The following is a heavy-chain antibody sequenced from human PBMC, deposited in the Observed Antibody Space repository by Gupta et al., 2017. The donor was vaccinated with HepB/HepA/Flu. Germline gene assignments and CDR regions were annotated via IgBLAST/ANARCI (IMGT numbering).Heavy chain of an antibody. Sequence: QVQLVQSATEVRKPGASVKVSCKTSGYTFTDSYLHWVRQAPGQGLEWMGWMHPSNGGTRYAQKFQGRVTMTRDTSTSTAYMELNRLTADDTGIVYCAQATGSGGLSWGQGTVVTVSS. J-gene: IGHJ5*02. CDR2: MHPSNGGT. CDR3: AQATGSGGLS. D-gene: IGHD3-3*01. V-gene: IGHV1-2*02. CDR1: GYTFTDSY.